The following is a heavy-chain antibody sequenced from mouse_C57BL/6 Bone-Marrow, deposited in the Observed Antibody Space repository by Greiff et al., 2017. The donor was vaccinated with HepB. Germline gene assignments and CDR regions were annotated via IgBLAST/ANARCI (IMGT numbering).Heavy chain of an antibody. CDR1: GYTFTSYW. D-gene: IGHD1-1*01. CDR3: TRGGSYGSRYYYAMDY. Sequence: EVQLQQSGTVLARPGASVKMSCKTSGYTFTSYWMHWVKQRPGQGLEWIGAIYPGNSDTSYNQKFKGKAKLTAVTSASTAYMELSSLTNEDSAVYYCTRGGSYGSRYYYAMDYWGQGTSVTVSS. V-gene: IGHV1-5*01. J-gene: IGHJ4*01. CDR2: IYPGNSDT.